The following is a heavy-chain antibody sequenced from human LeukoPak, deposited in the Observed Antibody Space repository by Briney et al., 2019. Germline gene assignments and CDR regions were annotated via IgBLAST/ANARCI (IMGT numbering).Heavy chain of an antibody. J-gene: IGHJ4*02. Sequence: GGSLRLSCSASGFTFSSYAMHWVRQAPGKGLEYVSAISSNGGSTYYADSVKGRFTISRDNSKNTLYLQMSSLRAEDTAVNYCRTGSGMGTFDYWGQGTLVTVSS. V-gene: IGHV3-64D*06. CDR1: GFTFSSYA. CDR2: ISSNGGST. D-gene: IGHD3-10*01. CDR3: RTGSGMGTFDY.